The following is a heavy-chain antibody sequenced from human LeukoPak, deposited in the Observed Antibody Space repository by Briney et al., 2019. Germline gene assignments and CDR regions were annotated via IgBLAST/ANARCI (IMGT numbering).Heavy chain of an antibody. CDR2: ISGSDGST. V-gene: IGHV3-23*01. CDR3: ALYIGIKSN. D-gene: IGHD2/OR15-2a*01. Sequence: GGSLRLSCAASGFTFSNAMSWVRQAPGKGLEWVSAISGSDGSTYYADSVKGRFTISRDNSKNTLYLQMNSLRVEDTAVYYCALYIGIKSNWGQGTLVTVSS. CDR1: GFTFSNA. J-gene: IGHJ4*02.